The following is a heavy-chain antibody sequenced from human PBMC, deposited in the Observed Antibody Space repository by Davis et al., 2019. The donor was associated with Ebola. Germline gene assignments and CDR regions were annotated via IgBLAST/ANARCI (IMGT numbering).Heavy chain of an antibody. D-gene: IGHD2/OR15-2a*01. CDR1: GYTFTSYD. Sequence: ASVKVSCKASGYTFTSYDINWVRHATGQGLEWMGWMNPNSGNTGYAQKFQGRVTMTRNTSISTAYMELSSLRAEDTAVYYSAKDVRNMDWYFDLWGRGTLVTVSS. J-gene: IGHJ2*01. CDR2: MNPNSGNT. V-gene: IGHV1-8*01. CDR3: AKDVRNMDWYFDL.